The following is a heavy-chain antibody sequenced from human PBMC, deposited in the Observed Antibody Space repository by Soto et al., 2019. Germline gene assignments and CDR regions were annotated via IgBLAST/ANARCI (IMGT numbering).Heavy chain of an antibody. J-gene: IGHJ2*01. V-gene: IGHV1-69*12. D-gene: IGHD1-26*01. CDR3: AREVRSGSYSVLQYFDL. CDR1: GGTFSSYA. Sequence: QVQLVQSGAEVKKPGSSVKVSCKASGGTFSSYAISWVRQAPGQGLEWMGGIIPIFGTANYAQKFQGRVTITADESTSTAYMELSSLRSEDTAVYYCAREVRSGSYSVLQYFDLWGRGTLVTVSS. CDR2: IIPIFGTA.